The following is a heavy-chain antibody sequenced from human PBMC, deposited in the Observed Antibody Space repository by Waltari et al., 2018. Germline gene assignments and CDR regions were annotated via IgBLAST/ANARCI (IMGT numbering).Heavy chain of an antibody. Sequence: QVQLVQSGAEVKKPGASVKVSCKASGYTFTGYYMHWVRQAPGQGLEWMRWLNPNGCGTSYAQKLQGRVTMTRDTSISTAYRKLSRLRSDETAMYYGARTGGGSNRDLHYWGQGTLVTVSS. D-gene: IGHD3-16*01. CDR3: ARTGGGSNRDLHY. CDR2: LNPNGCGT. V-gene: IGHV1-2*02. CDR1: GYTFTGYY. J-gene: IGHJ4*02.